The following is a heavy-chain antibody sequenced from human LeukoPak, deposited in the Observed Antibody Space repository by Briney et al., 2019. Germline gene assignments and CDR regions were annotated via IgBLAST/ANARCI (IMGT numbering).Heavy chain of an antibody. J-gene: IGHJ5*02. CDR1: GYTFTSYD. V-gene: IGHV1-2*02. D-gene: IGHD2-2*02. Sequence: ASVKVSCKASGYTFTSYDINWVRQATGQGLEWMGWMNPNSGGTNYAQKFQGRVTMTRDTSISTAYMELSRLRSDDTAVYYCARDRYCSSTSCYKNWFDPWGQGTLVTVSS. CDR3: ARDRYCSSTSCYKNWFDP. CDR2: MNPNSGGT.